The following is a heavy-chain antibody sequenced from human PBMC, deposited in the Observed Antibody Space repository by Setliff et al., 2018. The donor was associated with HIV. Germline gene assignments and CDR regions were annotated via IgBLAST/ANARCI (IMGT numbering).Heavy chain of an antibody. J-gene: IGHJ5*02. CDR3: ARELRRFDTSDTAPHNWFDP. Sequence: SETLSLTCYVTADPIGSYYWSWVRQPAGKGLEWIGRLYVSGDTNYNPSLKSRVTMSLDTSKNQFSLKLSSVTAADTAVYYCARELRRFDTSDTAPHNWFDPWGQGTLVTVSS. CDR1: ADPIGSYY. V-gene: IGHV4-4*07. CDR2: LYVSGDT. D-gene: IGHD3-22*01.